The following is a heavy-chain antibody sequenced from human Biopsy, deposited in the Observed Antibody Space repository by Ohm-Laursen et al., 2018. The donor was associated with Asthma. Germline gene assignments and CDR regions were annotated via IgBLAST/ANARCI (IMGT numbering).Heavy chain of an antibody. D-gene: IGHD3-3*01. CDR2: ISYDGSNK. CDR3: ASQSSGPDFWSGYYYFDY. J-gene: IGHJ4*02. CDR1: GFTFSSYA. V-gene: IGHV3-30*03. Sequence: SLRLSCAASGFTFSSYAMSWVRQAPGKGLEWVAVISYDGSNKYYADSVKGRFTISRDNSRNTLYLQMNSLRAEDTAVYYCASQSSGPDFWSGYYYFDYWGQGTLVTVSS.